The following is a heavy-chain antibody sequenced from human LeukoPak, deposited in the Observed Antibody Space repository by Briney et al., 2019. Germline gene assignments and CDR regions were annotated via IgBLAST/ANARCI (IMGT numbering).Heavy chain of an antibody. D-gene: IGHD3-22*01. CDR3: AHRRFDSSGYYAQYNWFDP. CDR1: GFSLSTSGVG. CDR2: IYWNDDK. V-gene: IGHV2-5*01. J-gene: IGHJ5*02. Sequence: ASGPTLVNPTQTLTLTCTFSGFSLSTSGVGVGWIRQPPGKALEWLALIYWNDDKRYSPSLKSRLTITKDTSKNQVVLTMTTMDPVDTATYYCAHRRFDSSGYYAQYNWFDPWGQGTLVTVSS.